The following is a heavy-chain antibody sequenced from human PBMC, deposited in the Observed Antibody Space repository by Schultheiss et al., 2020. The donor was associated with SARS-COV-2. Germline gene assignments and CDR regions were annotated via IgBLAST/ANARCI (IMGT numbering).Heavy chain of an antibody. CDR3: AKVGRYCSSTSCQYYYYYYGMDV. CDR1: GFTVSSNY. Sequence: GESLKISCAASGFTVSSNYMSWVRQAPGKGLEWVSVIYSGGSTYYADSVKGRFTISRDNSKNTLYLQMNSLRAEDTAVYYCAKVGRYCSSTSCQYYYYYYGMDVWGQGTTVTVSS. J-gene: IGHJ6*02. CDR2: IYSGGST. D-gene: IGHD2-2*01. V-gene: IGHV3-53*05.